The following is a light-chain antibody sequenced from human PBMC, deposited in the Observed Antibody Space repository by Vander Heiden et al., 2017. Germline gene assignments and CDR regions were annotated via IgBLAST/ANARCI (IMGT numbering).Light chain of an antibody. J-gene: IGKJ2*01. Sequence: EIVLTQSPVTLSLSPGERATLSCRASQSVSSYLAWFQQKPGQAPRLLIYDASSRATGIPARFSGSGSGTDFTLTISSLEPEDFAVYYCQQRNNWPMYTFGQGTKLEIK. CDR1: QSVSSY. V-gene: IGKV3-11*01. CDR2: DAS. CDR3: QQRNNWPMYT.